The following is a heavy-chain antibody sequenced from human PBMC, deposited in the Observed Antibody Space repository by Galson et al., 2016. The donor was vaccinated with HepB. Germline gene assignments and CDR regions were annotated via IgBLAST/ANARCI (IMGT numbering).Heavy chain of an antibody. V-gene: IGHV4-59*01. CDR1: GGSISSNF. D-gene: IGHD2-8*02. J-gene: IGHJ3*02. CDR3: ARGTDIVLVELDLDI. Sequence: ETLSLTCTVSGGSISSNFWTWLRQPPGKGLEYIGYISSSGSTNYSPSLKSRVTISLDTSNNQFSLRLTSVTAADTGVYYCARGTDIVLVELDLDIWGHGTMVTVSS. CDR2: ISSSGST.